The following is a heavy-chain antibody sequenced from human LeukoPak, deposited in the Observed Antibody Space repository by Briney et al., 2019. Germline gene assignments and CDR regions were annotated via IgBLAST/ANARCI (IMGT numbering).Heavy chain of an antibody. J-gene: IGHJ5*02. V-gene: IGHV3-74*01. D-gene: IGHD2-15*01. CDR2: INDDGSDT. CDR1: GFTFKLYW. CDR3: VRGGPSTWS. Sequence: GGSLRLSCAVSGFTFKLYWMHWVRQAPGKGPVWVSRINDDGSDTAYADSVKGRFTISRDDAKNMLFLQMNSLRAEDTAVYYCVRGGPSTWSWGQGTLVTVSS.